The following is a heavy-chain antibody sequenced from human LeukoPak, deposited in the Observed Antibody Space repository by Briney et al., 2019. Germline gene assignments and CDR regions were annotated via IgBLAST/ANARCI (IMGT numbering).Heavy chain of an antibody. Sequence: GGYLRLSCAASGFTFDEYGMGWVRQAPGKGLEWVSSINWDGGSTAYADSVQGRFTISRDNAKNSLHLQIKSLRAEDTALYYCARDSFSGSSLDYWGRGTLVTVSS. CDR1: GFTFDEYG. CDR3: ARDSFSGSSLDY. V-gene: IGHV3-20*04. J-gene: IGHJ4*02. CDR2: INWDGGST. D-gene: IGHD1-26*01.